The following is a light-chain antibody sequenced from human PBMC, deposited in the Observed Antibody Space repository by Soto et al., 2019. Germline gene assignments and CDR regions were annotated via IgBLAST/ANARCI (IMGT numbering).Light chain of an antibody. CDR3: LQHNSYPQT. CDR1: QDISNY. V-gene: IGKV1-17*01. J-gene: IGKJ1*01. CDR2: AAS. Sequence: DIQMTQSPSSLSASVGDRVTITCQASQDISNYLNWYQQKPGKAPKLLIYAASSLQSGVPSRFSGSGSGTEFTLTISSLQPEDFATYYCLQHNSYPQTVGQGTKVDIK.